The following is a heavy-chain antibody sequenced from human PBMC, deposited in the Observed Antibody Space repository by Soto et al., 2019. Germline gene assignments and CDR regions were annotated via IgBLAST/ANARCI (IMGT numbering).Heavy chain of an antibody. V-gene: IGHV3-23*01. CDR2: ISGSGGST. Sequence: EVQLLESGGGLVQPGGSLRLSCAASGFTFSSYAMSWVRQAPGKGLEWVSAISGSGGSTYYSDSVKGRFTISRDNSKNRLYLQMNSLRVEDTAVYYWAKDRTMIVVVDAVDFWGKGTMVSVSS. CDR1: GFTFSSYA. CDR3: AKDRTMIVVVDAVDF. D-gene: IGHD3-22*01. J-gene: IGHJ3*01.